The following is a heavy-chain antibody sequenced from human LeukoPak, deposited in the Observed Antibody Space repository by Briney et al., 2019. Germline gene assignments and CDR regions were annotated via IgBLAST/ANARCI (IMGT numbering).Heavy chain of an antibody. CDR1: GLTFSTSG. J-gene: IGHJ4*02. Sequence: GSLRLSCTASGLTFSTSGFNWVRQAPGKGLEWVASIGPTGSDRYHADSIKGRFTISRDNANNFLYLQMNSLRAEDTAVYYCATETDGRHYDYWGQGTLLTVSS. CDR2: IGPTGSDR. CDR3: ATETDGRHYDY. V-gene: IGHV3-21*06. D-gene: IGHD5-24*01.